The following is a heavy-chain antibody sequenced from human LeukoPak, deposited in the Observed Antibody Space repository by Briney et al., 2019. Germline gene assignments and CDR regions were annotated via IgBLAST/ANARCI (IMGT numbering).Heavy chain of an antibody. V-gene: IGHV1-69*04. CDR3: AIIDSSDHP. CDR2: IIPILGIA. D-gene: IGHD3-22*01. J-gene: IGHJ5*02. CDR1: GYTFTSYD. Sequence: GASVKVSCKASGYTFTSYDINWVRQATGQGLEWMGRIIPILGIANYAQKFQGRVTITADKSTSTAYMELSSLRSEDTAVYYCAIIDSSDHPWGQGTLVTVSS.